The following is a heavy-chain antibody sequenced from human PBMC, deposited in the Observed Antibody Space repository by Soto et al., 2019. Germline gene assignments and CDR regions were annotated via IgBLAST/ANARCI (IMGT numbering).Heavy chain of an antibody. J-gene: IGHJ6*02. Sequence: EVQLVESGGGLVQPGGSLRLSCAASGFSFSTYDMNWVRQAPGKGLEWVSYISSGGQTIKSTDSVKGRFTISRQKAKNSLYLQMSGLREADRAGYYWGRDTKRGYSGMDVWGQGTTVTVPS. CDR3: GRDTKRGYSGMDV. CDR2: ISSGGQTI. CDR1: GFSFSTYD. V-gene: IGHV3-48*02.